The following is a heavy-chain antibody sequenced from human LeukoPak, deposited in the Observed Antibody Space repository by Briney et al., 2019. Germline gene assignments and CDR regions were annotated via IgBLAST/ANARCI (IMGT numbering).Heavy chain of an antibody. D-gene: IGHD6-13*01. J-gene: IGHJ4*02. V-gene: IGHV5-10-1*01. Sequence: GESLKISCKGSGYSFTSYWISWVRQMPGKGLEWMGRIDPSDSYTNYSPSFQGHVTISADKSISTAYLQWSRLKASDTATYFCVRQTVDSSSWSGPHFWGQGTLVTVSS. CDR2: IDPSDSYT. CDR3: VRQTVDSSSWSGPHF. CDR1: GYSFTSYW.